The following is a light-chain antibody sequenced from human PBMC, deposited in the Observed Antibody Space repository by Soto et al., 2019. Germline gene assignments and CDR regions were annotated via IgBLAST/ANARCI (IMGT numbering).Light chain of an antibody. V-gene: IGLV2-23*01. CDR3: CSYAGPRGVL. Sequence: QSALTQPASVSGSPGQSITISCTGTSSDIGSYNLVSWYQLHPGKAPKLIIYEGTKRPSGVSNRFSGSKSGNTASLTISGLQAEDETDYHCCSYAGPRGVLFGGGTKL. CDR1: SSDIGSYNL. CDR2: EGT. J-gene: IGLJ3*02.